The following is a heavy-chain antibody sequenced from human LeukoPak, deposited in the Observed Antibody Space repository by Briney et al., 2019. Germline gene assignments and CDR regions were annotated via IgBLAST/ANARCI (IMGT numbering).Heavy chain of an antibody. CDR2: TSGDGGST. Sequence: PGGSLRLSCAASGFTFDDYAMHWVRQAPGKGLEWVSLTSGDGGSTYYADSVKGRFTISRDNSKNSLYLQMNSLRTEDTALYYCAKGFSMDSPVDYWGQGTLVTVSS. D-gene: IGHD2/OR15-2a*01. V-gene: IGHV3-43*02. J-gene: IGHJ4*02. CDR3: AKGFSMDSPVDY. CDR1: GFTFDDYA.